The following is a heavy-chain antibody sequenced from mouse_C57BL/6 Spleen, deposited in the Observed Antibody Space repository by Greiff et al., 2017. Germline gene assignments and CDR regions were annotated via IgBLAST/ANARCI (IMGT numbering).Heavy chain of an antibody. V-gene: IGHV1-82*01. Sequence: VQLQESGPELVKPGASVKISCKASGYAFSSSWMNWVKQRPGKGLEWIGRIYPGDGDTNYNGKFKGKATLTADKSSSTAYMQLSSLTSEDSAVYFCARPPYDYGGGWYFDVWGTGTTVTVSS. D-gene: IGHD2-4*01. CDR2: IYPGDGDT. CDR3: ARPPYDYGGGWYFDV. J-gene: IGHJ1*03. CDR1: GYAFSSSW.